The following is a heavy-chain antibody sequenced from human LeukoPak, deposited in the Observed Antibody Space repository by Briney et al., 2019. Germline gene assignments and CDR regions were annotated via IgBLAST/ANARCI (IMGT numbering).Heavy chain of an antibody. CDR1: LDSTTSNF. CDR3: AREILGGFNPGAY. D-gene: IGHD1-14*01. V-gene: IGHV4-4*02. J-gene: IGHJ4*02. Sequence: SETLSLTCTVSLDSTTSNFWSWVRQPPGKGLEWIGEIHRSGGPNYNPSLESRVTIVKDRFRNQIAMELSSVTAADTAVYYCAREILGGFNPGAYWGQGTLVTVSS. CDR2: IHRSGGP.